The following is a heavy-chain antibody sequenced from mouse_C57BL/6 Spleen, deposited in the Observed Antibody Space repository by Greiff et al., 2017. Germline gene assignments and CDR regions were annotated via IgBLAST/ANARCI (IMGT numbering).Heavy chain of an antibody. V-gene: IGHV5-17*01. J-gene: IGHJ3*01. D-gene: IGHD2-10*01. CDR3: ARSSSYSPFAY. CDR1: GFTFSDYG. Sequence: EVKLMESGGGLVKPGGSLKLSCAASGFTFSDYGMHWVRPAPEKGLEWVAYLSSGSSTIYYADTVKGRFTISRDNAKNTLFLQMTSLRSEDTVMYYCARSSSYSPFAYWGQGTLVTVSA. CDR2: LSSGSSTI.